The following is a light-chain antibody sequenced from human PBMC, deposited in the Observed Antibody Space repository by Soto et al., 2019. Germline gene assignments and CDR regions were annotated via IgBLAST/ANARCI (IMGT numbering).Light chain of an antibody. CDR3: QQYDGYTTWT. J-gene: IGKJ1*01. CDR2: AAS. Sequence: AIRMTQSPSSFSASTGDGVTITGRASQGISSYLAWYQQKPGKAPKLMIYAASTLQSGIPSRFSGSGSGTDFTLTISCLQSEDFATYYCQQYDGYTTWTFGQGTKVDIK. CDR1: QGISSY. V-gene: IGKV1-8*01.